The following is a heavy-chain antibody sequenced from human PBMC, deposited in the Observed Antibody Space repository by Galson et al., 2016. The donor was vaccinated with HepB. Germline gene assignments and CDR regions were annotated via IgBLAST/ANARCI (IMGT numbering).Heavy chain of an antibody. Sequence: SLRLSCAASGFTFSSYDMYWVRQAPGKGLEWVAVTWHDGSNKYYVESVKGRLTISRDNSKNTLYLQMNSLRAEDTAVYYCVRGRYNSRGRMIERGVFDLWGQGTMVTVSS. D-gene: IGHD3-22*01. CDR3: VRGRYNSRGRMIERGVFDL. V-gene: IGHV3-33*07. CDR1: GFTFSSYD. J-gene: IGHJ3*01. CDR2: TWHDGSNK.